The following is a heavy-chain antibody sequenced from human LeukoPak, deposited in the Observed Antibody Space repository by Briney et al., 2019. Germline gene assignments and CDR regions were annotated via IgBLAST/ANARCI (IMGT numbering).Heavy chain of an antibody. J-gene: IGHJ6*02. D-gene: IGHD5-12*01. CDR3: ARNSGYDLARVYYYYGMDV. Sequence: SVKVSCKASGGTFISYAISWVRQAPGQGLEWMGGIIPIFGTANYAQKFQGRVTITADESTSTAYMELSSLRSEDTAVYCCARNSGYDLARVYYYYGMDVWGQGTTVTVSS. CDR2: IIPIFGTA. CDR1: GGTFISYA. V-gene: IGHV1-69*13.